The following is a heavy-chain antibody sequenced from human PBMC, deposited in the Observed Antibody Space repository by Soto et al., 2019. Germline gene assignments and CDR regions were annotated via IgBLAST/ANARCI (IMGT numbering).Heavy chain of an antibody. J-gene: IGHJ2*01. CDR3: GRKSEGSVTVTGNWYFDL. V-gene: IGHV3-23*01. CDR2: ISGGGDTT. Sequence: EVQLLESGGGLLQPGGSLRLSCAASGFTFVGYAMNWVRQAPGKGLEWVSGISGGGDTTFYTDYVRGRFTISRDNAGNTLYLQMNSLRAEDTAVYFCGRKSEGSVTVTGNWYFDLWGRGTLVTVSS. CDR1: GFTFVGYA. D-gene: IGHD4-17*01.